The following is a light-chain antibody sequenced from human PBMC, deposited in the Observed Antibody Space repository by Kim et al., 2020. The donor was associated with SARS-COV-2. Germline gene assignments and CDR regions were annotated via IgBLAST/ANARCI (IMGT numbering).Light chain of an antibody. Sequence: QAGLTQPPSVSKGLRQTATLTCTGNSNNVGNKGAAWLQQHQGHPPKLLFYRQSIRPSGISERFSAYRSGNTASLTITGLQPEDEADYYCSAWDISLSAYVFGTGTKVTVL. CDR3: SAWDISLSAYV. V-gene: IGLV10-54*04. CDR1: SNNVGNKG. CDR2: RQS. J-gene: IGLJ1*01.